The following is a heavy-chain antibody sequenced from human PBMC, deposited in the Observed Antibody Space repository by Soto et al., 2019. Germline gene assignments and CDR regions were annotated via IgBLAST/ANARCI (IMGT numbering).Heavy chain of an antibody. D-gene: IGHD3-3*01. J-gene: IGHJ4*02. Sequence: PGGSLRLSCAASGFTFSSHDLHWVRQSAEKGLEWVAAIGTAANTFYPDSVKGRFIISRDNTRNSVYLQMSNLRVDDTAMYYCARVRCFGLTCPYFDYWGQGILVTVSS. V-gene: IGHV3-13*01. CDR2: IGTAANT. CDR1: GFTFSSHD. CDR3: ARVRCFGLTCPYFDY.